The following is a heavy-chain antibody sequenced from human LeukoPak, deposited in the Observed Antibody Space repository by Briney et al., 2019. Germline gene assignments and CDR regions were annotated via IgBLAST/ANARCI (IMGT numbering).Heavy chain of an antibody. D-gene: IGHD2/OR15-2a*01. Sequence: GGSLRLSCAASGFSVSTNYMSWIRQAPGKGLEWVSVIYSGGGTNYADSVKGRFTISRDNSKNTLYLQMNSLRAEDTAVYYCARGGQYEGWFDPWGQGTLVTVSS. V-gene: IGHV3-53*01. J-gene: IGHJ5*02. CDR3: ARGGQYEGWFDP. CDR2: IYSGGGT. CDR1: GFSVSTNY.